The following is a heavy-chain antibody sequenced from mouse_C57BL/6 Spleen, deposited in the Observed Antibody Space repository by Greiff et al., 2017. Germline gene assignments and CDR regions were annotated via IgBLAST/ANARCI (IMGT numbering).Heavy chain of an antibody. V-gene: IGHV1-26*01. Sequence: VQLQQSGPELVKPGASVKISCKASGYTFTDYYMNWVKQSHGKSLEWIGDINPNNGGTSYNQKFKGKATLTVDKSSSTAYMELNSLTSEDSAVYYCASNYGSSPLYAMDYWGQGTSVTVSS. CDR3: ASNYGSSPLYAMDY. D-gene: IGHD1-1*01. CDR1: GYTFTDYY. CDR2: INPNNGGT. J-gene: IGHJ4*01.